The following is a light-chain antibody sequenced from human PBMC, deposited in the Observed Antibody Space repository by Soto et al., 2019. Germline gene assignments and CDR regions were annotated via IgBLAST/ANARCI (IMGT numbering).Light chain of an antibody. CDR1: QSVLYSSNNKNY. CDR3: QQYYSTVLFT. CDR2: WAS. J-gene: IGKJ3*01. Sequence: DIVMTQSPDSLAVSLGERATINCKSSQSVLYSSNNKNYLAWYQQKPGQPPKLLIYWASTRESVVPDLFSGSGSGTDFTLTISSLQAEDLAVYYCQQYYSTVLFTFCPGTKVDIK. V-gene: IGKV4-1*01.